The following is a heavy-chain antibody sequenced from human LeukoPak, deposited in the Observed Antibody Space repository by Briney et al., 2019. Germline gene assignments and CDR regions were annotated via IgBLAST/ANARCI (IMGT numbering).Heavy chain of an antibody. D-gene: IGHD6-13*01. J-gene: IGHJ4*02. CDR3: ATESIAAAGTRFDY. CDR1: GYTLTELS. V-gene: IGHV1-24*01. CDR2: FDPEDGET. Sequence: GASVKVSSKVSGYTLTELSMHWVRQAPGKGLEWMGGFDPEDGETIYAQKFQGRVTMTEDTSTDTAYMELSSLRSEDTAVYYCATESIAAAGTRFDYWGQGTLVTVSS.